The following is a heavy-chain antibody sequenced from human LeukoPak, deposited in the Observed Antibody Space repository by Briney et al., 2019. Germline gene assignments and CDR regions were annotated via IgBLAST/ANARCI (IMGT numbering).Heavy chain of an antibody. V-gene: IGHV3-30-3*01. CDR3: ARGDYYYDSSGYPGH. J-gene: IGHJ4*02. Sequence: PGGSLRLSCAASGFTFSSYAMHWVRQAPGKGLEWVAVISYDGSNKYYADSVKGRFTISRDNSKNTLYLQMNSLRAEDTAVYYCARGDYYYDSSGYPGHWGQGTLVTVSS. CDR2: ISYDGSNK. CDR1: GFTFSSYA. D-gene: IGHD3-22*01.